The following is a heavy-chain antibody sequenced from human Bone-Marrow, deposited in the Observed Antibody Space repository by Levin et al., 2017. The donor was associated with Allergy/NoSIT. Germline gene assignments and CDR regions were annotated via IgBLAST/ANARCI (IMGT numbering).Heavy chain of an antibody. CDR1: GFSFSSFW. CDR2: IKEDGREK. D-gene: IGHD6-25*01. J-gene: IGHJ4*02. CDR3: TSPGGVPAH. Sequence: GGSLRLSCAASGFSFSSFWVSWVRQAPGKGLEWVANIKEDGREKHYVDSVKGRFTISRDNAKNSLYLQMNSLRVEDTGVYYCTSPGGVPAHWGQGTLVTVSS. V-gene: IGHV3-7*01.